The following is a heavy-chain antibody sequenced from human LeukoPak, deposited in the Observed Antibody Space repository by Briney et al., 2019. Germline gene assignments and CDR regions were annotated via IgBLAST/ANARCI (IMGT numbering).Heavy chain of an antibody. Sequence: GGSLRLSCATSGFSVSYNYMSWVRQAPGKGLEWVAVIWYDGSKKYYTDSVKGRFTISRDNSKNTLYLQMNSLRAEDTAVYYCARDHGTTVYYFDYWGQGTLVTVSS. CDR3: ARDHGTTVYYFDY. V-gene: IGHV3-33*01. J-gene: IGHJ4*02. CDR1: GFSVSYNY. D-gene: IGHD4-17*01. CDR2: IWYDGSKK.